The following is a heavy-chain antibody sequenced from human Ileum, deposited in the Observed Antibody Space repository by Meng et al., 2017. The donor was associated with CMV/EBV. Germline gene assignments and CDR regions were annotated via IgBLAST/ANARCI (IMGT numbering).Heavy chain of an antibody. J-gene: IGHJ3*02. V-gene: IGHV3-23*01. CDR1: GFTFSSYS. Sequence: GESLKISCATSGFTFSSYSLSWVRQAPGTGLEWVSTISGNGATTHYADSVKGRFTMSRDNSKNTLYLQMNSLIVEDTAIYYCAKCISSCQTRAFDMWGQGTMVTVSS. CDR3: AKCISSCQTRAFDM. CDR2: ISGNGATT. D-gene: IGHD2-15*01.